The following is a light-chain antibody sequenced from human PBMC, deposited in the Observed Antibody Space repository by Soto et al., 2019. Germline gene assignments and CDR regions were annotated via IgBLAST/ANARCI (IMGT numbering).Light chain of an antibody. CDR2: DVS. V-gene: IGLV2-14*03. CDR3: SANTTSIALYV. Sequence: QSVPTQPASVSGSPGQSITISCTETSSDVAEYKYVSWYQQHPGRGPKLVIYDVSNRPSGVSNRFSGSKSGSTASLTISRLQADDEADYYCSANTTSIALYVVGPGTKVTVL. CDR1: SSDVAEYKY. J-gene: IGLJ1*01.